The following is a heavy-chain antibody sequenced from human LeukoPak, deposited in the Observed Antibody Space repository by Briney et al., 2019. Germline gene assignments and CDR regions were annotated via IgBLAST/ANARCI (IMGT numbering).Heavy chain of an antibody. Sequence: SETLSLTCTVSGYSISSGYYWGWIRQPPGKGLEWIGSIYHSGSTYYNPSLKSRVTISVDTSKNQFSLKLSSVTAADTAVYYCARRLSSSWLKNWFDPWGQGTLVTVSS. D-gene: IGHD6-13*01. CDR1: GYSISSGYY. V-gene: IGHV4-38-2*02. CDR3: ARRLSSSWLKNWFDP. CDR2: IYHSGST. J-gene: IGHJ5*02.